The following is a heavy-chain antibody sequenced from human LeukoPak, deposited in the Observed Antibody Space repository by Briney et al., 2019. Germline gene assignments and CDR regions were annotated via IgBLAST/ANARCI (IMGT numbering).Heavy chain of an antibody. V-gene: IGHV3-7*01. D-gene: IGHD3-10*01. CDR1: GFSFSNFW. Sequence: GGSLRLSCGASGFSFSNFWMSWIRQAPGKGLEWVANIKQDGSAKYYVDSVKGRFTISRDNAKTSLYLQMNSLRDEDTAVYYCARDYPGQGIDYWGQGTLVTVSS. J-gene: IGHJ4*02. CDR2: IKQDGSAK. CDR3: ARDYPGQGIDY.